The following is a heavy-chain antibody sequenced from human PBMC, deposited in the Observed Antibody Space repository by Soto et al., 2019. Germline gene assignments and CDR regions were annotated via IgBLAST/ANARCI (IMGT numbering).Heavy chain of an antibody. D-gene: IGHD5-18*01. CDR3: ARDKGGKRWLQPHPGMDV. CDR1: GFTVSSNY. Sequence: EVQLVESGGGLVQPGGSLRLSCAASGFTVSSNYMSWVRQAPGKGLEWVSVIYSGGSTYYADSVKGRFTISRDNSKNTLYLQRNSLRAEDTAVYYCARDKGGKRWLQPHPGMDVWGQGTTVTVSS. V-gene: IGHV3-66*01. J-gene: IGHJ6*02. CDR2: IYSGGST.